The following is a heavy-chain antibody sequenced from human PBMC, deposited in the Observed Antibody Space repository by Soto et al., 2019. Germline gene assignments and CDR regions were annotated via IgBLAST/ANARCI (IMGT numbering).Heavy chain of an antibody. CDR1: GFTFSSYW. CDR3: ARIRWLQQGGLHFDY. D-gene: IGHD5-12*01. CDR2: IKQDGSEK. Sequence: EVQLVESGGGLVQPGGSLRLSCAASGFTFSSYWMSWVRQAPGKGLEWVANIKQDGSEKYYVDSVKGRFTISRDNAKNSLYLQMNSLRAEDTAVYYCARIRWLQQGGLHFDYWGQGTLVTVSS. J-gene: IGHJ4*02. V-gene: IGHV3-7*01.